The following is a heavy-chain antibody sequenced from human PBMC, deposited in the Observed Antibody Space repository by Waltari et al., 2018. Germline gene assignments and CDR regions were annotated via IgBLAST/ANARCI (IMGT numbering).Heavy chain of an antibody. V-gene: IGHV3-7*04. Sequence: EVQLVASGGGLVQPGGSLRLPFTASGSPFVTYWMSWVRQAPGKGLQWVAYIKEDGTEESYLDSLKGRFTISRDDAKNSLHLQMNSLRVEDTAIYYCARVSKGIHFDYWGQGTLVTVSS. J-gene: IGHJ4*02. CDR2: IKEDGTEE. CDR1: GSPFVTYW. CDR3: ARVSKGIHFDY.